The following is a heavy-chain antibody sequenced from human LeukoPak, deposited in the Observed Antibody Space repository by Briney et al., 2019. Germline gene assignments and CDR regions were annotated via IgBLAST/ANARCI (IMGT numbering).Heavy chain of an antibody. Sequence: PSETLSLTCAVSGGSISSSNWWSWVRQPPGKGLEWIGEIYHSGSTNYNPSLKSRVTISVDKSKNQFSLKLSSVTAADTAVYYCRTYYYDSSGSPRDYWGQGTLVTVSS. D-gene: IGHD3-22*01. J-gene: IGHJ4*02. V-gene: IGHV4-4*02. CDR1: GGSISSSNW. CDR3: RTYYYDSSGSPRDY. CDR2: IYHSGST.